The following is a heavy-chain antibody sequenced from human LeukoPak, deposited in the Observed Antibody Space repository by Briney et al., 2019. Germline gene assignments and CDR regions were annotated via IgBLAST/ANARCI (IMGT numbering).Heavy chain of an antibody. J-gene: IGHJ3*02. CDR1: GFTFSRYS. CDR2: ISSSSSTI. V-gene: IGHV3-48*01. D-gene: IGHD3-22*01. Sequence: GGSLRLSCAASGFTFSRYSMNWVRQAPGKGLEWVSYISSSSSTIYYADSVKGRFTISRDNAKNSLYLQMNSLRAEDTAVYYCARVKKGLDYYDSSGYPGGGAFDIWGQGTMVTVSS. CDR3: ARVKKGLDYYDSSGYPGGGAFDI.